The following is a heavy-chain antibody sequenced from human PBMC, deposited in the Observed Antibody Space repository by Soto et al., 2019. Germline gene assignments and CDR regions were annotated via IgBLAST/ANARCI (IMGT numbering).Heavy chain of an antibody. CDR1: GGTISSWY. D-gene: IGHD5-18*01. Sequence: SETLSLTCTVSGGTISSWYWSWIRQPPGKGLEWIAYIHCSGNTNYSPSLKSRVTLSVDTSKNQFSLKLSSVTAADTAVYYCARRYGSCFDYWGQGTLVTVSS. V-gene: IGHV4-59*08. CDR2: IHCSGNT. J-gene: IGHJ4*02. CDR3: ARRYGSCFDY.